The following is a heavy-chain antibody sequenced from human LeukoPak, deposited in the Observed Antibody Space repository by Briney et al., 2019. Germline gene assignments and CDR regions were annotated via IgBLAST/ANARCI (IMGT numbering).Heavy chain of an antibody. Sequence: SETLSLTCAVSGGSVSSTNWWTWFRQPPGKGLEWIGEVHLDGRTNYNPSLTGRLTMSVDLYENHISLKLTSVTAADTAVYYCAREGGFYRPLDYLGQGTLVTVSS. CDR3: AREGGFYRPLDY. V-gene: IGHV4-4*02. D-gene: IGHD3-3*01. CDR2: VHLDGRT. J-gene: IGHJ4*02. CDR1: GGSVSSTNW.